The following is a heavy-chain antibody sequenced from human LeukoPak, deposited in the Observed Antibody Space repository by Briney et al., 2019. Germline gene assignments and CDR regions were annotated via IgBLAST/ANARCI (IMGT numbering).Heavy chain of an antibody. CDR3: ARGYSSGWFAAFDI. CDR1: GFTFSSYD. V-gene: IGHV3-23*01. CDR2: IGGSGGST. D-gene: IGHD6-19*01. Sequence: GGSLRLSCAASGFTFSSYDMSWVRQAPGKGLEWVSAIGGSGGSTYYADSVKGRFTISRDNSEKKLYLQMNSLRAEDTAVYYCARGYSSGWFAAFDIWGQGAMVTVSS. J-gene: IGHJ3*02.